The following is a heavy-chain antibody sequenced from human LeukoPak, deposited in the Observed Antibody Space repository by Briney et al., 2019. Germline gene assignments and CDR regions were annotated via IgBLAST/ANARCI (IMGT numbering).Heavy chain of an antibody. CDR1: GFTLRSYT. CDR3: AKRAFDY. J-gene: IGHJ4*02. CDR2: IRYDGSNK. Sequence: GGSLRLSCAASGFTLRSYTMTWVRQAPGKGLELVAFIRYDGSNKYYADSVKCRFTISRDNSKNTLYLQMNSLRAEDTAVYYCAKRAFDYWGQGTLVTVSS. V-gene: IGHV3-30*02.